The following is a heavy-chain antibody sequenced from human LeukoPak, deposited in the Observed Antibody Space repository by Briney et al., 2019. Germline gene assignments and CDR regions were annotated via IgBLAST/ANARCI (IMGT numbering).Heavy chain of an antibody. Sequence: SETLSLTCTVSGGSVSSGAFWWSWIRQYPGKGLEWIGYIYSSGSTYYNPSLRSRVTISADTSSNQFSLTLTSVTAADTAVYYCAKDGETSGWVPGGDYWGQGTLVTVSS. D-gene: IGHD6-19*01. V-gene: IGHV4-31*03. CDR2: IYSSGST. J-gene: IGHJ4*02. CDR3: AKDGETSGWVPGGDY. CDR1: GGSVSSGAFW.